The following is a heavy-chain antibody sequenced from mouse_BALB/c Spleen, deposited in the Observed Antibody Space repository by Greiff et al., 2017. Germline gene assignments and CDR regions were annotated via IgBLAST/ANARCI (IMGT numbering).Heavy chain of an antibody. D-gene: IGHD2-3*01. CDR3: APRDGYGAMDY. J-gene: IGHJ4*01. CDR2: IDPANGNT. CDR1: GFNIKDTY. V-gene: IGHV14-3*02. Sequence: EVQLQQSGAELVKPGASVKLSCTASGFNIKDTYMHWVKQRPEQGLEWIGRIDPANGNTKYDPKFQGKATITADTASNTAYLQLSSLTSEDTAVYYCAPRDGYGAMDYWGQGTSVTVSS.